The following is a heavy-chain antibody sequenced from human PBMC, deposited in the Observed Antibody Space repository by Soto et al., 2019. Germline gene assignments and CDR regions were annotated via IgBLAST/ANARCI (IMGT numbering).Heavy chain of an antibody. CDR3: AKVGREFLEWPIDY. V-gene: IGHV3-23*01. CDR2: ISGSGGST. Sequence: VGSLRLSCAASGFTFSSYAMSWVRQAPGKGLEWVSAISGSGGSTYYADSVKGRFTISRDNSKNTLYLQMNSLRAEDTAVYYCAKVGREFLEWPIDYWGQGTLVTVS. CDR1: GFTFSSYA. J-gene: IGHJ4*02. D-gene: IGHD3-3*01.